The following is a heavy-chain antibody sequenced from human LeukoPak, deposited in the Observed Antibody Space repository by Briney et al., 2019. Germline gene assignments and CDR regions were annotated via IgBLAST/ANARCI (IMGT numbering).Heavy chain of an antibody. CDR2: ISSSSSTI. Sequence: GGSLRLSCAASGFTFSSYSMNWVRQAPGKGLEWVSYISSSSSTIYYADSVKGRFTISRDNAKNSLYLQMNSLRAEDTAVYYCARDQRGSYRCNWFDPWGQGTLVTVSS. J-gene: IGHJ5*02. CDR3: ARDQRGSYRCNWFDP. V-gene: IGHV3-48*01. D-gene: IGHD3-16*02. CDR1: GFTFSSYS.